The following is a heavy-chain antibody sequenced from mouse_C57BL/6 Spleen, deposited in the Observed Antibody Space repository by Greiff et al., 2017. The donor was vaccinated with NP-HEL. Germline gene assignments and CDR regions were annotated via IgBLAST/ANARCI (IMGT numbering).Heavy chain of an antibody. V-gene: IGHV1-69*01. CDR1: GYTFTSYW. D-gene: IGHD4-1*01. J-gene: IGHJ4*01. CDR2: IDPSDSYT. Sequence: QVQLQQPGAELVMPGASVKLSCKASGYTFTSYWMHWVKQRPGQGLEWIGEIDPSDSYTNYNQKFKGKSTLTVDKSSSTAYMQLSSLTSEDSAVYYCARSLTGTFMDYWGQGTSVTVSS. CDR3: ARSLTGTFMDY.